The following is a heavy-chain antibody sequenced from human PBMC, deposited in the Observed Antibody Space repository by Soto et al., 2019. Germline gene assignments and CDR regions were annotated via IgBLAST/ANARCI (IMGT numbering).Heavy chain of an antibody. CDR3: ARGVVSWLVVDANERPFDP. Sequence: GASVKVSCKASGYTFTSYAMHWVRQAPGQRLEWMGWINAGNGNTKYSQEFQGRVTITRDTSASTAYMELSSLRSEDTAVYYCARGVVSWLVVDANERPFDPWGQGTLVTVS. D-gene: IGHD2-15*01. CDR2: INAGNGNT. CDR1: GYTFTSYA. J-gene: IGHJ5*02. V-gene: IGHV1-3*01.